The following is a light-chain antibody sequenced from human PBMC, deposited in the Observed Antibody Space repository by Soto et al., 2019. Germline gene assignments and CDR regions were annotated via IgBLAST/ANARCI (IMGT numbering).Light chain of an antibody. CDR1: QDISNY. Sequence: DIQMTQSPSSLSASVGDRVTITCQASQDISNYLNWYQQKPGKAPKLLIYDASNLETGVPSRFSGSGSGTDFTFTISSLQPEDIATYYRQQYDNLPWTFGQGTKVEIK. J-gene: IGKJ1*01. V-gene: IGKV1-33*01. CDR2: DAS. CDR3: QQYDNLPWT.